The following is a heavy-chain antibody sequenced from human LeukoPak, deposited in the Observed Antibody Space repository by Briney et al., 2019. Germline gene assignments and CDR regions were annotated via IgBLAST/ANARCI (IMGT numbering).Heavy chain of an antibody. Sequence: SETLSLTCAVSGGSISSSNWWSWVRQPPGKGLEWIGEIYHSGSTNCNPSLKSRVTISVDKSKNQFSLKLSSVTAADTAVYYCARDGRGRYFDWSLDYWGQGTLVTVSS. V-gene: IGHV4-4*02. CDR2: IYHSGST. CDR3: ARDGRGRYFDWSLDY. D-gene: IGHD3-9*01. J-gene: IGHJ4*02. CDR1: GGSISSSNW.